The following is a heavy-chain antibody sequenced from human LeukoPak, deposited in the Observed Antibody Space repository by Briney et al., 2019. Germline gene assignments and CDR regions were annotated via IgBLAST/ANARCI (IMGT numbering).Heavy chain of an antibody. CDR1: GYTFTSYD. CDR2: INTNSGNT. Sequence: VASVKVSCKASGYTFTSYDINWVRQATGQGLEWMGWINTNSGNTGYAQKFQGRATMTRDTSINTAYMELTGLRSEDTAMYYCARGLSGSQSALDYWGQGTLVTVSS. J-gene: IGHJ4*02. V-gene: IGHV1-8*01. D-gene: IGHD1-26*01. CDR3: ARGLSGSQSALDY.